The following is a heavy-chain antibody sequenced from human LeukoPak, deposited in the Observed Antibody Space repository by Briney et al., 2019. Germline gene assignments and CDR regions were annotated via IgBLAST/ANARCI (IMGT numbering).Heavy chain of an antibody. CDR1: GGSISSYY. J-gene: IGHJ6*02. V-gene: IGHV4-59*01. CDR2: IYYSGST. CDR3: AREGYDFWSGYHLTGDYYGMDV. Sequence: ETLSLTCTVSGGSISSYYWSWIRQPPGKGLEWIGYIYYSGSTNYNPSLKSRVTISVDTSKNQFSLKLSSVTAADTAVYYCAREGYDFWSGYHLTGDYYGMDVWGQGTTVTVSS. D-gene: IGHD3-3*01.